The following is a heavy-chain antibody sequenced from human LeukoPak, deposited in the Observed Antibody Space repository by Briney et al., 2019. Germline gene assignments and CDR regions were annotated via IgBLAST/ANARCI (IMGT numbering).Heavy chain of an antibody. CDR2: IIPIFGTA. Sequence: ASVKVSCKASGGTFSSYAISWVRQAPGQGLEWMGGIIPIFGTANYAQKFQGRVTITTDESTSTAYMELSSLRSEDTAVYYCARDDYGVRDWYFDLWGRGTLVTVSS. D-gene: IGHD4-17*01. CDR1: GGTFSSYA. J-gene: IGHJ2*01. CDR3: ARDDYGVRDWYFDL. V-gene: IGHV1-69*05.